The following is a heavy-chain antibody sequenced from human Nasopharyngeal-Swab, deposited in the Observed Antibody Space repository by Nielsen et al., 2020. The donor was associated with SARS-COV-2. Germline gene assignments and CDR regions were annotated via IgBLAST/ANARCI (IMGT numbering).Heavy chain of an antibody. J-gene: IGHJ4*02. CDR3: ARGSSSWYGIGGSRFPEFDY. CDR1: GFTFSSYW. D-gene: IGHD6-13*01. V-gene: IGHV3-7*03. CDR2: IKQDGSEK. Sequence: GESLKISCAASGFTFSSYWMSWVRQAPGKGLEWVANIKQDGSEKYYVDSVKGRFTISRDNAKNSLYLQMNSLRAEDTAVYYCARGSSSWYGIGGSRFPEFDYWGQGTLVTVSS.